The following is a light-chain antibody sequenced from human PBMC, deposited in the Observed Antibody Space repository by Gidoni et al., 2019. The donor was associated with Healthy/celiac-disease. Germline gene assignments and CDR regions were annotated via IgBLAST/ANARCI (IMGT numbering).Light chain of an antibody. CDR1: QSISSY. V-gene: IGKV1-39*01. CDR2: AAS. Sequence: DIQLTQSPSSLSASVGDRVTITCRASQSISSYFNWYQQKPAKAPKLLIYAASSLQSGVPSRFSGRGSGTDFTLTISSLQPEDFATYYCQQSYSTLTFGGGTKVEIK. CDR3: QQSYSTLT. J-gene: IGKJ4*01.